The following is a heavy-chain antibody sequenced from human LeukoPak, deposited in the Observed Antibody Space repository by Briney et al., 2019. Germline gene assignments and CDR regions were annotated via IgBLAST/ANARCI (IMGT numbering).Heavy chain of an antibody. CDR1: GGSISSYY. D-gene: IGHD4-17*01. V-gene: IGHV4-4*07. Sequence: PSETLTLTCTVSGGSISSYYWSWIRQPAGKGLEWIGRIYTSGSTNYNPSFKSRVTMSVDTSKNQFSLKLSSVTAADTAVYYCARGATVTPSYYYYGMDVWGQGTTVTVSS. J-gene: IGHJ6*02. CDR3: ARGATVTPSYYYYGMDV. CDR2: IYTSGST.